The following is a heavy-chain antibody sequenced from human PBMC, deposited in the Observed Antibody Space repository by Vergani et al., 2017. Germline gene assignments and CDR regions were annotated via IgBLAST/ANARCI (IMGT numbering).Heavy chain of an antibody. J-gene: IGHJ4*02. D-gene: IGHD3-22*01. V-gene: IGHV3-23*01. CDR1: GFTFSNYA. CDR2: ISGSGGST. CDR3: AKDPLFYYDSGGYLDD. Sequence: EVQLLESGGGLVQPGGSLRLSCAASGFTFSNYAMTWVRQAPGKGLEWVSGISGSGGSTYYADSVKGRFTNSRDNSKNTLYLQMNSLRAEDTAEYYCAKDPLFYYDSGGYLDDWGQGTLVTVSS.